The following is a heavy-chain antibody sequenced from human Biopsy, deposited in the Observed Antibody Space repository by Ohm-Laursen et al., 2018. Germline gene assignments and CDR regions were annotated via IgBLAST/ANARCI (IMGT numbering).Heavy chain of an antibody. D-gene: IGHD6-19*01. Sequence: GASVKVSCKASGYSFTSYYMHWVRQAPGQGLEWMGMINPSGSTTSYPQIFQGRVTTTRDTSKSTVYMELSSPRSADTAVYFCARNTGWYGDLYYFDYWGQGTLVTVSS. V-gene: IGHV1-46*01. CDR3: ARNTGWYGDLYYFDY. CDR2: INPSGSTT. CDR1: GYSFTSYY. J-gene: IGHJ4*02.